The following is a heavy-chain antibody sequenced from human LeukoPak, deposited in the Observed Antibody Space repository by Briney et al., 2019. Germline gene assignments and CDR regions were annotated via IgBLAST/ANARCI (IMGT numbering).Heavy chain of an antibody. CDR2: IYYSGST. CDR1: GGSISSSSYY. V-gene: IGHV4-39*01. CDR3: ARQTGSGLFILP. Sequence: TSETLSLTCTVSGGSISSSSYYWGWIRQPPGKGLEWIGSIYYSGSTYYNPSLKSRVTISVDTSKNQFSLKLSSVTAADTAVYYCARQTGSGLFILPGGQGTLVTVSS. D-gene: IGHD3/OR15-3a*01. J-gene: IGHJ4*02.